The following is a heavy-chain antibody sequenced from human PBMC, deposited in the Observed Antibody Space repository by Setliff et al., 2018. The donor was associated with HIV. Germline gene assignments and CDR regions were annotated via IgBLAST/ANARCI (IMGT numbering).Heavy chain of an antibody. CDR3: ARVDGYNALGY. J-gene: IGHJ4*02. V-gene: IGHV3-74*01. Sequence: PGGSLRLSCAASGFTFSRHWMHWVRQAPGKGLVWVSHINSDGNNTGYADSVKGRFTISRDDAKNTLYLQMNSLRAEDTAVYYCARVDGYNALGYWGQGTLVTVS. D-gene: IGHD5-12*01. CDR1: GFTFSRHW. CDR2: INSDGNNT.